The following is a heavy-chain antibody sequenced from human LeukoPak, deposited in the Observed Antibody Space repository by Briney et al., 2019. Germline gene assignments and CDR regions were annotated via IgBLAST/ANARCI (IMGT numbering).Heavy chain of an antibody. Sequence: KTGGSLILSCAASGFTLSSYRMNWVRQAPGKGLEWVSSISSSSSYVYYADSVKGRFTISRDNAKNSLYLQMNSLRGEDTAVYYCARVVNLATPDYWGQGTLVTVSS. CDR1: GFTLSSYR. V-gene: IGHV3-21*01. CDR3: ARVVNLATPDY. CDR2: ISSSSSYV. J-gene: IGHJ4*02. D-gene: IGHD2-21*01.